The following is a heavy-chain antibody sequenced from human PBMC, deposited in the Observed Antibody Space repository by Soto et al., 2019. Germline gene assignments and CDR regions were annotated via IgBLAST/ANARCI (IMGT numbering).Heavy chain of an antibody. D-gene: IGHD3-9*01. J-gene: IGHJ3*02. CDR2: INHSGST. CDR1: GGSFSGYY. Sequence: SETLSLTCAVYGGSFSGYYWSWIRQPPGKGLEWIGEINHSGSTNYNPSLKSRVTISVDTSKNQFSLKLSSVTAADTAVYYCAREGEGAEDILTGQDAFDIWGQGTMVTVSS. V-gene: IGHV4-34*01. CDR3: AREGEGAEDILTGQDAFDI.